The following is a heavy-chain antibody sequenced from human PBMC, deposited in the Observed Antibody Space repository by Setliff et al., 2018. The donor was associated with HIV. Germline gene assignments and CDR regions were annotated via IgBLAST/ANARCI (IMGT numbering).Heavy chain of an antibody. CDR1: DGDLSGDS. CDR3: ARVSLNWGGISGTRLYFDY. V-gene: IGHV4-34*01. CDR2: ISHSGNT. Sequence: SETLSLTCDVADGDLSGDSWSWIRQPPGKGLQWIGEISHSGNTTYNPSLKSRVTISIDTSQNQFSLKLTSVTAADTAVYYCARVSLNWGGISGTRLYFDYWGQGTLVTVSS. D-gene: IGHD7-27*01. J-gene: IGHJ4*02.